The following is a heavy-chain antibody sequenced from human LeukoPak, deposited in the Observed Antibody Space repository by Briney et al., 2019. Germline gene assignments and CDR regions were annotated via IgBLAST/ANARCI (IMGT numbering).Heavy chain of an antibody. CDR1: GYTFTSYY. CDR3: ARADY. CDR2: ISPSGGST. J-gene: IGHJ4*02. V-gene: IGHV1-46*01. Sequence: ASVKVSCKASGYTFTSYYIHWVRQAPGQGLEWMGVISPSGGSTTYAQKFQGRVSMTRDTSTSTVYMELSSLRSEDSALYYCARADYWGQGTLVTVSS.